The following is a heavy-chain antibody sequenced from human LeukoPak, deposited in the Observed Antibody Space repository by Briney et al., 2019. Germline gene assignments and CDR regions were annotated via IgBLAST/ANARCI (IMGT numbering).Heavy chain of an antibody. Sequence: GGSLRLSCAASGFTFSSYSMNWVRQAPGKGLEWVSSISSSSSYIYYADSVKGRFTISRDNAKNSLSLQMNSLRAEDTAVYYCARDPYNGSYGDDYYYYMDVWGKGTTVTISS. CDR3: ARDPYNGSYGDDYYYYMDV. CDR2: ISSSSSYI. D-gene: IGHD1-26*01. V-gene: IGHV3-21*01. J-gene: IGHJ6*03. CDR1: GFTFSSYS.